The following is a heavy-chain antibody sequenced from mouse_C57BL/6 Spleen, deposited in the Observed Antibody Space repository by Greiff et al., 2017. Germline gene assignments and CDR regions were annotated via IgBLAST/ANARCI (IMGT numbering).Heavy chain of an antibody. J-gene: IGHJ3*01. CDR2: INPNNGGT. CDR3: ASPPHYYGSRLFAY. CDR1: GYTFTDYY. Sequence: EVQLQQSGPELVKPGASVKISCKASGYTFTDYYMNWVKQSHGTSLEWIGDINPNNGGTSYNQKFKGKATLTVDKSSSTASMELRSLTSEDSAVXYWASPPHYYGSRLFAYWGKGTLVTVSA. V-gene: IGHV1-26*01. D-gene: IGHD1-1*01.